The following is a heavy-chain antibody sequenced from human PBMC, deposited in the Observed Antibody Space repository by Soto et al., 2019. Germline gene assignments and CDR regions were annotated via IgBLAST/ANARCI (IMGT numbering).Heavy chain of an antibody. J-gene: IGHJ5*02. V-gene: IGHV3-74*01. CDR3: ARDSKWELLEFDP. CDR2: INSDGSST. Sequence: EVQLVESGGGLVQPGGSLRLSCAACGCTFRSNWMHWVRQAPGKGLVWVSRINSDGSSTSYADSVKGRFTISRDNAKNTLYLQMNSLRAEDTAVYYCARDSKWELLEFDPWGQGTLVTDSS. D-gene: IGHD1-26*01. CDR1: GCTFRSNW.